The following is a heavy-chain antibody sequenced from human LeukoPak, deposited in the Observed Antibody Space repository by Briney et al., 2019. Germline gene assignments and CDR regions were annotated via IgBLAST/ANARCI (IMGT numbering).Heavy chain of an antibody. CDR2: ISAYNGNT. D-gene: IGHD6-13*01. J-gene: IGHJ5*02. Sequence: GASVTVSCKASGYTFTSYGISWVRQAPGQGLEWMGWISAYNGNTNYAQKLQGRVTMTTDTSTSTAYMELRSLRSDDTAVYYCARTFIAAAGTSWFDPWGQGTLVTVSS. V-gene: IGHV1-18*01. CDR3: ARTFIAAAGTSWFDP. CDR1: GYTFTSYG.